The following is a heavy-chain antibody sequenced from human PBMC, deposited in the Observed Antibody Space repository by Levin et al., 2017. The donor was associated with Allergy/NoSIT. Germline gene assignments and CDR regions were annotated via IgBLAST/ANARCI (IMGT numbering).Heavy chain of an antibody. D-gene: IGHD6-19*01. V-gene: IGHV3-30*18. J-gene: IGHJ4*02. CDR2: ISYDGSNI. CDR3: AKLGHSGRATFIDY. Sequence: GGSLRLSCAASGFSFSSYGMHWVRQAPGKGLEWVTYISYDGSNIYYGDSVKGRFTISRDNSKNTLHLQVISLRPEDTAMYYCAKLGHSGRATFIDYWGQGTLVTVYS. CDR1: GFSFSSYG.